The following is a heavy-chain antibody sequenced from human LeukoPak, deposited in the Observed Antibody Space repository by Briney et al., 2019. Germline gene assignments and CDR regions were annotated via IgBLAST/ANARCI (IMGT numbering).Heavy chain of an antibody. CDR3: ARDYYGSGRPYYFDY. J-gene: IGHJ4*02. Sequence: GGSLRLSCAASGFTFISYSMNWVRQAPGKGLEWVSYISSSSSTIYYADSVKGRFTISRDNAKNSLYLQMNSLRAEDTAVYYCARDYYGSGRPYYFDYWGQGTLVTVSS. D-gene: IGHD3-10*01. V-gene: IGHV3-48*04. CDR2: ISSSSSTI. CDR1: GFTFISYS.